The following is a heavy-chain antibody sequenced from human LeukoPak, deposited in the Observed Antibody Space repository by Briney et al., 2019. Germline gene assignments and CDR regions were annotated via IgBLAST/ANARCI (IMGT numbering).Heavy chain of an antibody. J-gene: IGHJ4*02. V-gene: IGHV4-34*01. Sequence: SETLSLTCAVYGGSFSGYYWSWIRQPPGKGLEWIGEINHSGSTNYNPSLKSRVTISVDTSKNQFSLKLSSVTAADTAVYYCARVGGYSYGRGDYWGQGTLVTVSS. CDR2: INHSGST. D-gene: IGHD5-18*01. CDR3: ARVGGYSYGRGDY. CDR1: GGSFSGYY.